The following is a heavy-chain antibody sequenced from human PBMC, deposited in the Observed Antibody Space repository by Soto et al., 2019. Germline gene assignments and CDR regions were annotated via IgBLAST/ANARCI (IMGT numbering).Heavy chain of an antibody. V-gene: IGHV6-1*01. J-gene: IGHJ6*02. Sequence: PSQTLSLTCAISGDSVSSNSAAWNWIRQSPSRGLEWLGRTYYRSKWYNDYAVSVKSRITINPDTSKNQFSLQLNSVTPEDTAVYYCARRYCSGGSCYLDHYYGMDVWGQGTTVTVSS. CDR2: TYYRSKWYN. CDR1: GDSVSSNSAA. D-gene: IGHD2-15*01. CDR3: ARRYCSGGSCYLDHYYGMDV.